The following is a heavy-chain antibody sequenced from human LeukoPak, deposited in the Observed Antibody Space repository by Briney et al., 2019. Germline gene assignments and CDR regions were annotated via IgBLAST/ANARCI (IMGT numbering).Heavy chain of an antibody. CDR2: ISSSTYI. CDR1: GFTFSSYS. V-gene: IGHV3-21*01. J-gene: IGHJ6*03. CDR3: ARDHRYCSGGSCYWESYYYYYMDV. Sequence: GGSLRLSCAASGFTFSSYSMNWVRQAPGKGLEWVSSISSSTYIYYAVSVKGRFTISRDNAKNSLYLQVNSLRADDTAVYYCARDHRYCSGGSCYWESYYYYYMDVWGKGTTVTVSS. D-gene: IGHD2-15*01.